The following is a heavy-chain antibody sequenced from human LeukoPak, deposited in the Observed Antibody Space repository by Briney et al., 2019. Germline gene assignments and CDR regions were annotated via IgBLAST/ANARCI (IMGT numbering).Heavy chain of an antibody. CDR2: IYSGGNT. V-gene: IGHV3-66*04. D-gene: IGHD3-10*01. CDR1: GFTVESNY. J-gene: IGHJ4*02. CDR3: ARLSYYGSGSWGNYFDY. Sequence: GGSLRLSCAVSGFTVESNYMSWVRQAPGRGLEWVSLIYSGGNTYYADSVKGRFTISRDSSKNTLYLQMRSLRDEDTAVYYCARLSYYGSGSWGNYFDYWGQGTLVTVSS.